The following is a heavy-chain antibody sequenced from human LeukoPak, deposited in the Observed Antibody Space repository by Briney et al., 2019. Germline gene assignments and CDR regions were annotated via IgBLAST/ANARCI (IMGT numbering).Heavy chain of an antibody. Sequence: GGSPRLSFAASRLTFSSSAIRLVPPAPGKGLEWLSTFHVGGDAKHYADSVKGRFTISRDTSKNTLYLQMSSLRTEDTAIYYCAQDNPAARGVNFDFWGQGTLVTVSS. CDR2: FHVGGDAK. V-gene: IGHV3-23*01. J-gene: IGHJ4*02. CDR3: AQDNPAARGVNFDF. D-gene: IGHD3-10*01. CDR1: RLTFSSSA.